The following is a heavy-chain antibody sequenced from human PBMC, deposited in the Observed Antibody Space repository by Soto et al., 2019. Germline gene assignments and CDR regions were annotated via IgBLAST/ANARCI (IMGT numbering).Heavy chain of an antibody. CDR2: ISADNGNT. V-gene: IGHV1-18*01. CDR3: AREGNNLDYDSPDYYFDY. D-gene: IGHD3-3*01. Sequence: QVQLVQSGAEVKKPGASVKVSCNASGYTFTSYGIIWVRQAPGQGLEWMGWISADNGNTNYAQKLQGRVTMTTDTSTRTDYMELRSLRSDDTAVYYCAREGNNLDYDSPDYYFDYWGQGTLVTVSS. J-gene: IGHJ4*02. CDR1: GYTFTSYG.